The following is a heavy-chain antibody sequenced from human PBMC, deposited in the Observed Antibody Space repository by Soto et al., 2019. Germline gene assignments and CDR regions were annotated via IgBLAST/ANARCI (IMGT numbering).Heavy chain of an antibody. Sequence: GGSLRLSCTASGFAFNDRWIHWVRQAPGKGLVWVSRIDGPASTTNYADSVKGRFTTSRDNAKNIAFLHMNSLTDEDTAVYYCARGGAMGVDYWGQGTLVTAPQ. CDR3: ARGGAMGVDY. CDR1: GFAFNDRW. CDR2: IDGPASTT. D-gene: IGHD1-26*01. J-gene: IGHJ4*02. V-gene: IGHV3-74*01.